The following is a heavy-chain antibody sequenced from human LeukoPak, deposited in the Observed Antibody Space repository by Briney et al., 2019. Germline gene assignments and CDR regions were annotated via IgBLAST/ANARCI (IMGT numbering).Heavy chain of an antibody. V-gene: IGHV4-59*01. CDR3: ARGGSLVEWSFDY. CDR1: RVSISTYY. Sequence: PSETLSLTCTASRVSISTYYWHWIRQPPGKGLEWIGFVFYTGDTNHNPSLNGRVSISVDTSNNQFSLRLTSVTPADTAIYYCARGGSLVEWSFDYWGQGHLVTVSS. D-gene: IGHD3-3*01. CDR2: VFYTGDT. J-gene: IGHJ4*02.